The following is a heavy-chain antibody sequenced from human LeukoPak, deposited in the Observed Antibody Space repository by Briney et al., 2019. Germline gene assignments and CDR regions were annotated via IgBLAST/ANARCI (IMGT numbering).Heavy chain of an antibody. V-gene: IGHV1-18*01. CDR3: ASGKEGSGSPYFYYYMDV. Sequence: ASVKVSCKASGYTFTSYGISWVRQAPGQGLEWMGWISAYNGNTNYAQKLQGRVTMTTDTSTSTAYMELSSLRSEDTAVYFCASGKEGSGSPYFYYYMDVWGKGTTVTISS. D-gene: IGHD3-10*01. CDR2: ISAYNGNT. CDR1: GYTFTSYG. J-gene: IGHJ6*03.